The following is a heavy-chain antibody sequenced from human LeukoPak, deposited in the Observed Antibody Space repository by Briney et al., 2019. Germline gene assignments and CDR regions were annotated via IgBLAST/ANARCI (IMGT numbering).Heavy chain of an antibody. CDR1: GFTFNAYN. CDR2: ISAYNGNT. V-gene: IGHV1-18*04. CDR3: VFVVVPAAPFYYYMDV. Sequence: ASVKVSCKASGFTFNAYNIHWVRQAPGQGVEWMGWISAYNGNTNYAQKLQGRVTMTTDTSTSTAYMELRSLRSDDTAVYYCVFVVVPAAPFYYYMDVWGKGTTVTVSS. J-gene: IGHJ6*03. D-gene: IGHD2-2*01.